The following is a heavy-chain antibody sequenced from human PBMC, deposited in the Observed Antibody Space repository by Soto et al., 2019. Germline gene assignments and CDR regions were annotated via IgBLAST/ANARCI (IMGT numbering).Heavy chain of an antibody. CDR1: GYTFTSYD. J-gene: IGHJ6*03. Sequence: ASVKVSCKASGYTFTSYDINWVRQATGQGLEWMGWMNPNSGNTGYAQKFQGRVTMTRNTSISTAYMELSSLRSEDTAVYYCARGKGVKYYMDVWGKGTTVTVSS. CDR2: MNPNSGNT. D-gene: IGHD2-21*01. V-gene: IGHV1-8*01. CDR3: ARGKGVKYYMDV.